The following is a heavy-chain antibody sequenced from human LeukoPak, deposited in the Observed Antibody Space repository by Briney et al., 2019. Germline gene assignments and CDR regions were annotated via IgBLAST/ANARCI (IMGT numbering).Heavy chain of an antibody. V-gene: IGHV1-69*01. CDR2: IIPIFGTA. J-gene: IGHJ4*02. CDR1: GGTFISYA. CDR3: ARDMSYSYGSFFDY. D-gene: IGHD5-18*01. Sequence: GSSVKVSCKASGGTFISYAISWVRQAPGQGLEWMGGIIPIFGTANYAQKFQGRVTITADESTSTAYMELSSLRSEDTAVYYCARDMSYSYGSFFDYWGQGTLVTVSS.